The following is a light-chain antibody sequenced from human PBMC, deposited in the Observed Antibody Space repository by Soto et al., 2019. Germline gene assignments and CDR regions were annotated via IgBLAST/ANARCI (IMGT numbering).Light chain of an antibody. V-gene: IGKV3-20*01. CDR2: GPS. CDR3: HQYGSSVRA. CDR1: QSITGNY. Sequence: DIVLTQSPGTLSLSPGDRATLSCRASQSITGNYLACHQQKPCQAPKLLIYGPSTRAPGIPDRFNGSGSGTDFTLTISRLEADDVAVYHCHQYGSSVRAFGQGTKLEIK. J-gene: IGKJ1*01.